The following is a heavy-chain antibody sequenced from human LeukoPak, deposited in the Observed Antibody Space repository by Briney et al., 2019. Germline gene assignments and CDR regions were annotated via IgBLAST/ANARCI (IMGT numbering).Heavy chain of an antibody. Sequence: GGSLRLSCAASGFTFDDYAMHWVRQAPGKGLEWVSGISWNSGSIGYADSVKGRFTISRDNAKNSLYLQMNSLRAEDTALYYCAKVGGIMGAPADYYGMDVWGQGTTVTVSS. CDR2: ISWNSGSI. J-gene: IGHJ6*02. D-gene: IGHD1-26*01. CDR1: GFTFDDYA. CDR3: AKVGGIMGAPADYYGMDV. V-gene: IGHV3-9*01.